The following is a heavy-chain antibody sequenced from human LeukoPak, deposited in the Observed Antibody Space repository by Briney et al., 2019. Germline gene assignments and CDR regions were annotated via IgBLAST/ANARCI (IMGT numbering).Heavy chain of an antibody. Sequence: GGSLRLSCAASGFTFSSSWMTWVRQAPGEGLEWVASIREDGSEETSVDSVKGRFTISRDNAKNSLYLQMDSLRAEDTAVYYCARGPTNGQAFDYWGQGTLVSVSS. CDR3: ARGPTNGQAFDY. V-gene: IGHV3-7*01. CDR1: GFTFSSSW. D-gene: IGHD2-8*01. J-gene: IGHJ4*02. CDR2: IREDGSEE.